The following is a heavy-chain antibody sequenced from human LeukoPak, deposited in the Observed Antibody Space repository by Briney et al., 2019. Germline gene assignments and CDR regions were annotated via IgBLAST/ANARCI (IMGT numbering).Heavy chain of an antibody. CDR2: ISYTGTNK. J-gene: IGHJ4*02. V-gene: IGHV3-30*18. CDR1: GFTFSSYG. CDR3: AKGPYYDSSATPDY. Sequence: PGGSLRLSCAASGFTFSSYGMHWVRQAPGKGLEWVTIISYTGTNKYYTDSVKGRFTISRDNSKKTLYLQMNSLRAEDTAVYYCAKGPYYDSSATPDYWGQGTLVTVSS. D-gene: IGHD3-22*01.